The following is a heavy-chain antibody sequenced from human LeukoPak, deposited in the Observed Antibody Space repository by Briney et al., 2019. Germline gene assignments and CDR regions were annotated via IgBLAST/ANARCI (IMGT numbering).Heavy chain of an antibody. Sequence: GESLKISCQASGYSFTSSWIGWARQMPGKGLEWMAIINPGDSDTRYSPSFQGQVTISADKSISTVYLQWGSLKASDTAMYYCARHESQGQGDYWGQGTLVTVSS. CDR1: GYSFTSSW. V-gene: IGHV5-51*01. CDR3: ARHESQGQGDY. J-gene: IGHJ4*02. CDR2: INPGDSDT.